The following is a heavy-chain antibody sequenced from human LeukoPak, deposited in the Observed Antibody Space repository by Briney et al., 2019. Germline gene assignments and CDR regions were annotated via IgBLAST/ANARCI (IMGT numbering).Heavy chain of an antibody. CDR2: INAGNGNT. CDR1: GYTFTSYG. Sequence: GASVKVSCKASGYTFTSYGISWVRQAPGQRLEWMGWINAGNGNTKYSQKFQGRVTITRDTSASTAYMELSSLRSEDTAVYYCARASTASMVRGVLDYWGQGTLVTVSS. CDR3: ARASTASMVRGVLDY. D-gene: IGHD3-10*01. V-gene: IGHV1-3*01. J-gene: IGHJ4*02.